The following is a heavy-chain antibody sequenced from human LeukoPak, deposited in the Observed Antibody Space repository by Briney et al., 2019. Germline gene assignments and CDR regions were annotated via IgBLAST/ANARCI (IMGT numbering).Heavy chain of an antibody. D-gene: IGHD5-24*01. Sequence: PGGSLRLSCAASGFTFRSYAMSWVRQAPGKGLEWVSAISGSGGSTYYADSVKGRFTVSRDNSKNTLYLQMNSLRAEDTAVYYCAKERSRDGKSYFDYWGQGTLVTVSS. CDR1: GFTFRSYA. V-gene: IGHV3-23*01. CDR2: ISGSGGST. J-gene: IGHJ4*02. CDR3: AKERSRDGKSYFDY.